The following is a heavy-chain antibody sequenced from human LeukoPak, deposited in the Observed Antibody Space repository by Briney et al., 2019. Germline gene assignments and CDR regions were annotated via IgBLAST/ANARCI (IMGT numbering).Heavy chain of an antibody. CDR1: GFTFSSCS. D-gene: IGHD1-1*01. J-gene: IGHJ4*02. CDR3: ASFWNQGY. V-gene: IGHV3-21*01. Sequence: GGSLRLSCAASGFTFSSCSMNWVRQAPGKGLEWVSSISSSSSYIYYADSVKGRFTISRDNSKNTLYLQMNSLRAEDTAVYYRASFWNQGYWGQGTLVTVSS. CDR2: ISSSSSYI.